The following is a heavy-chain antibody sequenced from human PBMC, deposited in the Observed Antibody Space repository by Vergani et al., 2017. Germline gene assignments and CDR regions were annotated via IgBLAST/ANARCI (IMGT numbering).Heavy chain of an antibody. CDR1: GFTFSNAW. V-gene: IGHV3-15*01. CDR3: ARDFGDSSSWYRDYYYYYIDV. D-gene: IGHD6-13*01. J-gene: IGHJ6*03. Sequence: EVQLVESGGGLVKPGGSLRLSCAASGFTFSNAWMSWVRQAPGKGLEWVGRIKSKTDGGTTDYAAPVKGRFTISRDDSKNTLYLQMNSLRAEDTAVYYCARDFGDSSSWYRDYYYYYIDVWGKGTTVTVSS. CDR2: IKSKTDGGTT.